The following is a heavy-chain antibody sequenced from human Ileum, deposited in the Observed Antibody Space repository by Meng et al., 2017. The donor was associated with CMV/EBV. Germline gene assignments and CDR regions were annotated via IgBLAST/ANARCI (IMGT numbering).Heavy chain of an antibody. CDR1: GFTFSKAW. J-gene: IGHJ4*02. D-gene: IGHD1-14*01. Sequence: AALGFTFSKAWMNGVRQATGKGLEWVGRIKRKTDGGTTDYDAPVKGRFTISRDDSKNTLYLQMNSLKTEDTAVYYCTTVGHYSRSVYWGQGTLVTVSS. V-gene: IGHV3-15*07. CDR2: IKRKTDGGTT. CDR3: TTVGHYSRSVY.